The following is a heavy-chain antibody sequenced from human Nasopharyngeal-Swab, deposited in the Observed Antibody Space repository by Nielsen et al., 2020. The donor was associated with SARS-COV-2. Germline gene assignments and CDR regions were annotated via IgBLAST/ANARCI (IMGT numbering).Heavy chain of an antibody. CDR2: IDEGGKIT. Sequence: GESLKIYCVTSGFNFRRYWLHWVRQAPGKGLEWVARIDEGGKITNHSDSVKGRFTISREHSQNKLYLQMNSLRVEETAVYYCARDVGVSGSNWGQGTLVTVSS. CDR1: GFNFRRYW. CDR3: ARDVGVSGSN. J-gene: IGHJ4*02. D-gene: IGHD3-10*01. V-gene: IGHV3-74*01.